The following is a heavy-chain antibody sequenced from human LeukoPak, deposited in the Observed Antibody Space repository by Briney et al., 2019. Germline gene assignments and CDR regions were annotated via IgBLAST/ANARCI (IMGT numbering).Heavy chain of an antibody. CDR3: ARYPTYYYDSSGYYD. J-gene: IGHJ4*02. CDR1: GGSFSGYY. CDR2: INHSGST. Sequence: SETLSLTCAAYGGSFSGYYLSWIRQPPGEGLEWIGEINHSGSTNYNPSLKSRVTISVDTSKNQFSLKLSSVTAAGTAVCYCARYPTYYYDSSGYYDWGQGTLVTVSS. D-gene: IGHD3-22*01. V-gene: IGHV4-34*01.